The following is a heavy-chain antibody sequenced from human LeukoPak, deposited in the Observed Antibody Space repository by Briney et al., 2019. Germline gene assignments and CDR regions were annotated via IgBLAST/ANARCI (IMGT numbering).Heavy chain of an antibody. CDR1: GFTFTSSA. V-gene: IGHV1-58*02. CDR3: AASGITGTTGAFDI. J-gene: IGHJ3*02. Sequence: SVKVSCKASGFTFTSSAMQWVRQARGQRLEWIGWIVVGSGNTNYAQKFQERVTITRDMSTSTAYMELSSLRSEDTAVYYCAASGITGTTGAFDIWGQGTMVTVSS. D-gene: IGHD1-20*01. CDR2: IVVGSGNT.